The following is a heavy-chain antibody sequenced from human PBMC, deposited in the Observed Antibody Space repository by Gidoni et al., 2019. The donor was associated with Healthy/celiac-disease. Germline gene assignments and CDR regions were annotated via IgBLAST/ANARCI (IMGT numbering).Heavy chain of an antibody. V-gene: IGHV4-61*01. CDR3: ARERGSLGY. Sequence: QVQLQESGPGLVKPSETLSLTCTVSGGSVSSGSYYWSWIRQPPGKGLEWIGYIYYSGSTNYNPSLKSRVTISVDTSKNQFSLKLSSVTAADTAVYYCARERGSLGYWGQGTLVTVSS. D-gene: IGHD5-12*01. J-gene: IGHJ4*02. CDR2: IYYSGST. CDR1: GGSVSSGSYY.